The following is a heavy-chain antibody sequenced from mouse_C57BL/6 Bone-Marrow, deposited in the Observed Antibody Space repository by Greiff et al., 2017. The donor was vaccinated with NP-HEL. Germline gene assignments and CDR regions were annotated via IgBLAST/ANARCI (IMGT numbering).Heavy chain of an antibody. CDR2: INSDGGST. D-gene: IGHD2-5*01. J-gene: IGHJ4*01. CDR1: EYEFPSHD. Sequence: EVKLVESGGGLVQPGESLKLSCESNEYEFPSHDMSWVRKTPEKRLELVAAINSDGGSTYYPDTMERRFIISRDNTKKTLYLQLSSLKSEDTALYYCARTIVTFYAMDYWGQGTSVTVSS. V-gene: IGHV5-2*01. CDR3: ARTIVTFYAMDY.